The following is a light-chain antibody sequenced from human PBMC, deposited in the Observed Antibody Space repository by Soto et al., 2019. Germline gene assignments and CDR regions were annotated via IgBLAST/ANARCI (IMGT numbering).Light chain of an antibody. Sequence: EIVMTQSPATLSLSPGERATLSCRASQSVNNNLAWYQQKPGQAPRLLIYGASTRAAGIPARVSGTRSGTEFTLTISSLQSEDFAVYYCQQYNNWPRTFGQGTKLEIK. CDR1: QSVNNN. V-gene: IGKV3-15*01. CDR3: QQYNNWPRT. CDR2: GAS. J-gene: IGKJ2*01.